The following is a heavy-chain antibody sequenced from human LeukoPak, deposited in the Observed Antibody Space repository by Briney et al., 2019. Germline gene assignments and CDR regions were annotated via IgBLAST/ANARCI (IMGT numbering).Heavy chain of an antibody. D-gene: IGHD6-19*01. CDR2: IYYSGST. Sequence: SETPSLTCTVSGGSISSYYWSWIRQPPGKGLEWIGYIYYSGSTNYNPSLKSRVTISVDTSKNQFSLKLSSVTAADTAVYYCARETRGSSGWKGFDYWGQGTLVTVSS. J-gene: IGHJ4*02. CDR1: GGSISSYY. V-gene: IGHV4-59*01. CDR3: ARETRGSSGWKGFDY.